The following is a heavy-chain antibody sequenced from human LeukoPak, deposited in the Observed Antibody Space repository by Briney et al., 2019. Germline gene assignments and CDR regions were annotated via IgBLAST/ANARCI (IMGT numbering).Heavy chain of an antibody. D-gene: IGHD3-10*01. V-gene: IGHV1-46*01. CDR1: GYTFINYG. Sequence: AASVSVSCTASGYTFINYGFNWVRQAPGQGLERKGISNPSGGSTTYAQTFQGRVTITSDTSTNNVYLELSSLRSEDTAVYYCARYRTSFGELFGRFAPWGEGTLVTVSS. CDR2: SNPSGGST. CDR3: ARYRTSFGELFGRFAP. J-gene: IGHJ5*02.